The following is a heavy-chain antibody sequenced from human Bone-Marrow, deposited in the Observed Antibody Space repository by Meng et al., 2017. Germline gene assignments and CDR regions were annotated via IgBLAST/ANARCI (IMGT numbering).Heavy chain of an antibody. CDR2: IYYSGST. CDR1: GGSISSGGYY. V-gene: IGHV4-31*01. CDR3: ARTPGVTNYYNDAFDI. Sequence: SETLSLTCTVSGGSISSGGYYWSWIRQHPGKGLEWIGYIYYSGSTYYNPSLKSLVTISVDTSKNQFSLKLSSVTAADTAVYYCARTPGVTNYYNDAFDIWGQGTMVTVSS. D-gene: IGHD4-17*01. J-gene: IGHJ3*02.